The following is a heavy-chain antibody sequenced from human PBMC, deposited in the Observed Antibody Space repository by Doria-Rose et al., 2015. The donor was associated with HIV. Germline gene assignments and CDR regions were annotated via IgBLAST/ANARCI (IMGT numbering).Heavy chain of an antibody. J-gene: IGHJ4*02. CDR3: ARIKSSRWYHKYYFDF. D-gene: IGHD6-13*01. CDR2: IFSDDEI. Sequence: QVTLKESGPVLVKPTETLTLTCTVSGVSLSSPGMGVSWIRQPPGKALEWLANIFSDDEISYKTSLKSRLTISRVTSKSQVVLTMTGMDPVDTATYYCARIKSSRWYHKYYFDFWGQGTLVIVSA. CDR1: GVSLSSPGMG. V-gene: IGHV2-26*01.